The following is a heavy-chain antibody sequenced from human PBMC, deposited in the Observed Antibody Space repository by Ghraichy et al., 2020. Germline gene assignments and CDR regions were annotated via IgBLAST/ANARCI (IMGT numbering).Heavy chain of an antibody. V-gene: IGHV3-30*04. J-gene: IGHJ6*02. Sequence: GGSLRLSCAASGFTFSSYAMHWVRQAPGKGLEWVAVISYDGSNKYYADSVKGRFTISRDNSKNTLYLQMNSLRAEDTAVYYCARPSGYGNYYYYGMDVWGQGTTVTVSS. D-gene: IGHD5-12*01. CDR2: ISYDGSNK. CDR1: GFTFSSYA. CDR3: ARPSGYGNYYYYGMDV.